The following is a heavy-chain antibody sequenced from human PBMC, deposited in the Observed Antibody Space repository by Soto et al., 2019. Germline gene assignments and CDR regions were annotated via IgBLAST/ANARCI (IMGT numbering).Heavy chain of an antibody. CDR3: ARLEGLATISYYFDF. Sequence: QLHLQQSGPELVKHSETLSLTSSVSDDSINSDKYYWAWIRQPPGKGLEWIGNIYYRGNPYYNPSLQTRVTISIDTSKSQSSLMLNSVTAAASAVYFCARLEGLATISYYFDFWRPSALVTLSS. V-gene: IGHV4-39*01. CDR1: DDSINSDKYY. J-gene: IGHJ4*02. D-gene: IGHD3-9*01. CDR2: IYYRGNP.